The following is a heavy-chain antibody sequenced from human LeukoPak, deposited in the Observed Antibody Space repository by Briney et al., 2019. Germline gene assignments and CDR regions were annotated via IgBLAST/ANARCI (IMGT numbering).Heavy chain of an antibody. V-gene: IGHV3-30*02. CDR3: AKDDSSTLFDY. CDR2: IGYDGNNK. CDR1: GFTFSSYG. J-gene: IGHJ4*02. D-gene: IGHD6-13*01. Sequence: GSLLLSCAASGFTFSSYGMHWVRQAPGKGLEWVAFIGYDGNNKYYPDSVKGRFTISRDISKNTLYLQMNSLRAEDTAVYYCAKDDSSTLFDYWGQGTLVTVSS.